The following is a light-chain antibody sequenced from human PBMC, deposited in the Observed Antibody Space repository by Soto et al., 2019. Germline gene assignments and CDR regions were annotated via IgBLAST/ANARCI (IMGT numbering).Light chain of an antibody. J-gene: IGKJ4*01. CDR3: QQYGSSPLT. Sequence: EIVLTQSPSTLSLSPGERATLSCRASQSVSSSYLAWYQQKPGQAPRLLIYGASSRATGIPDRFSGSGSGTDFTLTISRLEPEDFAVYYCQQYGSSPLTFDGGTKVEIK. CDR1: QSVSSSY. CDR2: GAS. V-gene: IGKV3-20*01.